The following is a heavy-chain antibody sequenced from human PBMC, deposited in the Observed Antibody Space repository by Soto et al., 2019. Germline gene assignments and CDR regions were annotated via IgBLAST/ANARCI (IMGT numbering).Heavy chain of an antibody. D-gene: IGHD6-19*01. V-gene: IGHV5-51*01. Sequence: PGESLKICCKGSGYSFTSYWIGWVRQMPGKGLEWMGIIYPGDSDTRYSPSFQGQVTISADKSISTAYLQWSSLKASDTAVYFCARGVYSSGWLRKDYYYGMDVWGQGTTVTVSS. CDR3: ARGVYSSGWLRKDYYYGMDV. J-gene: IGHJ6*02. CDR2: IYPGDSDT. CDR1: GYSFTSYW.